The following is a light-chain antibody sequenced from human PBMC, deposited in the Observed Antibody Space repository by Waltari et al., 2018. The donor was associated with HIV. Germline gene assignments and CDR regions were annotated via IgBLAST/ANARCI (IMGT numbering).Light chain of an antibody. V-gene: IGKV3-20*01. Sequence: EIVLTQSPVTLSLSPGETATLSCRASQSVTSNYIAWFQQKPGQAPRLLIYGASSRAAGIPDRFSCGGSGTDFTLTISRLDPEDFAVYYCQHYGTSPWTFGQGTKVDIK. CDR1: QSVTSNY. CDR2: GAS. CDR3: QHYGTSPWT. J-gene: IGKJ1*01.